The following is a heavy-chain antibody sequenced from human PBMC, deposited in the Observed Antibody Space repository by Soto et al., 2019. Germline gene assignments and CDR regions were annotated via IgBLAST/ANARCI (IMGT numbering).Heavy chain of an antibody. CDR2: SYWNGDK. V-gene: IGHV2-5*01. J-gene: IGHJ1*01. CDR1: GFSLSTRGEG. Sequence: QITLKESGPTLVKPTQTLTLTCTFSGFSLSTRGEGVGWVRQPPGKALEWLALSYWNGDKRYSPSLKTRLTITKGTSEDQVVPTMTNMDPVDTATYYCAHMTYYYASGYYASGHGFQHWGQGTLVTVSS. D-gene: IGHD3-10*01. CDR3: AHMTYYYASGYYASGHGFQH.